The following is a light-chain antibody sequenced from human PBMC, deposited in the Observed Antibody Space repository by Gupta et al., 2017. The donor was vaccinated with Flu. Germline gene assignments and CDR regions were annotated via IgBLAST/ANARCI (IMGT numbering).Light chain of an antibody. CDR1: SSNLGTGYD. CDR3: QSYDSSLGGWV. Sequence: QSVLTQPPSVSGAPGQRVTISFTGSSSNLGTGYDVHWYQQLPGTAPKVLIYGNNNRPSGVPDRFSDYKSGTSASLAITGLQAEDEADYDGQSYDSSLGGWVFGGGTKLTVL. CDR2: GNN. V-gene: IGLV1-40*01. J-gene: IGLJ3*02.